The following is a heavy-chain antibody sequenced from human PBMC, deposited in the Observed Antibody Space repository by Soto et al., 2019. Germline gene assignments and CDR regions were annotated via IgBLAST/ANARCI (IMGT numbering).Heavy chain of an antibody. CDR1: GGTFSRHA. V-gene: IGHV1-69*01. CDR2: IIPIFGTA. D-gene: IGHD3-3*01. CDR3: ARRASTYYDFWSGYYRGYYYYGMDV. J-gene: IGHJ6*02. Sequence: QVQLVPSGAEVRKPGSSVKVSCKASGGTFSRHAISWVRQAPGQGLEWMGGIIPIFGTANHAQKFQGRVTIIADESTSTAYMELSSLRSEDTAVYYCARRASTYYDFWSGYYRGYYYYGMDVWGQGTTVTVSS.